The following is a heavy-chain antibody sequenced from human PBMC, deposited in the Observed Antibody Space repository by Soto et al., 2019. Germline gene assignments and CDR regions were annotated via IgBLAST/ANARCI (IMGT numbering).Heavy chain of an antibody. J-gene: IGHJ6*02. V-gene: IGHV4-39*07. D-gene: IGHD2-2*01. CDR1: GGSVSSSSYS. CDR2: IYSSGNT. CDR3: ARFNYCVSTSCYYYYGMDV. Sequence: TSETLSLTCTVSGGSVSSSSYSWGWIRQSPGKGLEWIGYIYSSGNTYYNPSLKSRITISVDTSKNQFSLKLRSVTAADTAVYYCARFNYCVSTSCYYYYGMDVWGQGTTVTVS.